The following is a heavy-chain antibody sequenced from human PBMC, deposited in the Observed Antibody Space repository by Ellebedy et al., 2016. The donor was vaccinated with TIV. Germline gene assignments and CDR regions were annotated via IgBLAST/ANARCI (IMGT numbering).Heavy chain of an antibody. J-gene: IGHJ4*02. D-gene: IGHD3-22*01. CDR1: GFSFDDYA. CDR2: ISWNNGSI. CDR3: AKDRDDSSGYFSQFDY. V-gene: IGHV3-9*01. Sequence: SLKISXAASGFSFDDYAMHWVRQAPGKGLEWVSGISWNNGSIGYADSVKGRFTISRDNAKNSLYLQMNSLRAEDTALYYCAKDRDDSSGYFSQFDYWGQGTLVTVSS.